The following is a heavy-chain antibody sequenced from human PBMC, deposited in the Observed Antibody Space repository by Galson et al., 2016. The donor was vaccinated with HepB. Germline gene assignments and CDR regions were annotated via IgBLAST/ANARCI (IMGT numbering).Heavy chain of an antibody. CDR1: GYKFTSIA. Sequence: SVKVSCKASGYKFTSIAMNWVRQAPGQGLEWMGWINTDTGMPTYAQGFTGRFVFSLDTSVSTSYLHINSLKADDTAVYYCARDQAYYYGMDVWGQGTTVTVS. V-gene: IGHV7-4-1*02. CDR2: INTDTGMP. CDR3: ARDQAYYYGMDV. J-gene: IGHJ6*02.